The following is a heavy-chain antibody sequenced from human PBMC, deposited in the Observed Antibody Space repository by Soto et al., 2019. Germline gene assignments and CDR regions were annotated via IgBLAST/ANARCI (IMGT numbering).Heavy chain of an antibody. CDR3: ARFCSGGSCFDWFDP. CDR2: IYYSGKA. J-gene: IGHJ5*02. Sequence: SETLSLTFTFSGGSSSSGNSYWSWIRQHPGKGLEWIGYIYYSGKAYYNPSLKSRVDISIDTSKNQFSLRLSSVTAAETAVYYCARFCSGGSCFDWFDPWGQGSLVTVSS. D-gene: IGHD2-15*01. CDR1: GGSSSSGNSY. V-gene: IGHV4-31*03.